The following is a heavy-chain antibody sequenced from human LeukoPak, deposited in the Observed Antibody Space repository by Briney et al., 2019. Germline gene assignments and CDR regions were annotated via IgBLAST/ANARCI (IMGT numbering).Heavy chain of an antibody. Sequence: VKVSCKASGGTFSSYAISWVRQAPGQGLEWMGRIITILGIGNYEQKFQGRVTITVDRYTSTAYMELSSLRSEDTAVYYCASSSSEAAGTPDMDVWGQGTTVTVSS. J-gene: IGHJ6*02. V-gene: IGHV1-69*04. D-gene: IGHD6-13*01. CDR3: ASSSSEAAGTPDMDV. CDR2: IITILGIG. CDR1: GGTFSSYA.